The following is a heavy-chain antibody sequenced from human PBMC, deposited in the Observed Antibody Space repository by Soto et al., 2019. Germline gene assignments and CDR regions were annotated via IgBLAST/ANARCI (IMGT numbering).Heavy chain of an antibody. D-gene: IGHD6-13*01. J-gene: IGHJ5*02. Sequence: QLHLQVSGPGLVKPSETLTLTCTVSGGSISSSDYYWAWIRQPPGKGLEWLVTVYYSGTIYYSPSRTSRATISVDTSRNQISLNRHSVTAADTAFYYCARHRNNRGSWYWVDPWGQGTLVTVSS. CDR2: VYYSGTI. CDR1: GGSISSSDYY. V-gene: IGHV4-39*01. CDR3: ARHRNNRGSWYWVDP.